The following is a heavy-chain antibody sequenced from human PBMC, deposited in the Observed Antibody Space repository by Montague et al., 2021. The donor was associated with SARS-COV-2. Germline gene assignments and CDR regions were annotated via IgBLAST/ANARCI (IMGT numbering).Heavy chain of an antibody. CDR1: GGSISSSSYY. V-gene: IGHV4-39*01. CDR3: ARGGGHSADYYYYGMDV. J-gene: IGHJ6*02. D-gene: IGHD2-21*01. CDR2: IYYSGST. Sequence: SETLSLTCTVSGGSISSSSYYWGWIRQPPGKGLEWIGSIYYSGSTYYNPSLKSRVTISVDTSKNQFSLKLSSVTAADTAVYYCARGGGHSADYYYYGMDVWGQGTTVTVSS.